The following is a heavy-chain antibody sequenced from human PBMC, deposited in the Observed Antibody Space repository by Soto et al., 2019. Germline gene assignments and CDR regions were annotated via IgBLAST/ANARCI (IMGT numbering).Heavy chain of an antibody. V-gene: IGHV5-10-1*01. CDR2: TDPSDSFT. CDR1: GYRFTSHW. J-gene: IGHJ6*02. CDR3: ARGEGITTFGVYGFDV. Sequence: GESLKISCKGSGYRFTSHWISWLRQMPGKGLEWMGRTDPSDSFTQYNPSFQGHVTISGDKSLSTAYLQWSSLKASDTAIYYCARGEGITTFGVYGFDVWGQGASVTVSS. D-gene: IGHD3-3*01.